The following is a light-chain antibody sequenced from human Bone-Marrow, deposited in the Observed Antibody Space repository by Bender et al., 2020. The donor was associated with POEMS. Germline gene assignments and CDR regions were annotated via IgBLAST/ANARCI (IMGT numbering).Light chain of an antibody. CDR2: RGT. CDR1: SSDVGNYDL. V-gene: IGLV2-23*01. CDR3: CSYAGGSTYV. J-gene: IGLJ1*01. Sequence: QSALTQPASVSGSPGQSITISCTGTSSDVGNYDLVSWYQQHPGKAPKLMIFRGTKRPSGVSDRFTGSKSGNTASLTISGLQADDEADYYCCSYAGGSTYVFGTGTKVTVL.